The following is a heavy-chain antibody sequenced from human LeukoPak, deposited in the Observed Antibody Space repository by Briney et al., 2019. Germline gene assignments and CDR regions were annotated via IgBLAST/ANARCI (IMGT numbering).Heavy chain of an antibody. Sequence: GASVTVSFKASGCTFSSYTNSWVRQAPAQGLEWLGRIIPIRGIANYAQKFQGRVTITADKSTSTAYMELSSLRSEDTAVYYCARDVGATTDYWGQGTLVTVSS. CDR2: IIPIRGIA. J-gene: IGHJ4*02. CDR3: ARDVGATTDY. V-gene: IGHV1-69*04. CDR1: GCTFSSYT. D-gene: IGHD1-26*01.